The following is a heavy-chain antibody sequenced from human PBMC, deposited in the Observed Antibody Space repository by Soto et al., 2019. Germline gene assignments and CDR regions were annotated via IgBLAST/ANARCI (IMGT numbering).Heavy chain of an antibody. V-gene: IGHV5-51*01. CDR3: ARSPRSSPYFDY. D-gene: IGHD6-13*01. J-gene: IGHJ4*02. Sequence: GESLKISCRCSGYTFSNFWIAWVRHLPGKGLEWMGIIYPGDHETRYSPSFHGRVTISADKSINTAYLQWSSLEASDSAFYYCARSPRSSPYFDYWGQGALVTVSS. CDR2: IYPGDHET. CDR1: GYTFSNFW.